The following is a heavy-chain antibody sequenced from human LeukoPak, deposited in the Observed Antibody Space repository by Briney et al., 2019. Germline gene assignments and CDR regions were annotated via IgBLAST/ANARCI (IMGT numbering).Heavy chain of an antibody. CDR1: GGSLSGYY. D-gene: IGHD3-22*01. V-gene: IGHV4-34*01. Sequence: SGTLSLTCALYGGSLSGYYWCWIRDPPGKGLEWMGEINDSGSTNYNPSLKSRVTISVDKSKNQFSLKLSSVTAEDTAVYYCARGGYDSSGPSTYWGQGTLVTVSS. CDR2: INDSGST. J-gene: IGHJ4*02. CDR3: ARGGYDSSGPSTY.